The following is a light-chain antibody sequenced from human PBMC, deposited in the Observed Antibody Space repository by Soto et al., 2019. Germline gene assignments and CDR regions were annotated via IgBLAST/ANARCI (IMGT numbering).Light chain of an antibody. CDR2: EVS. CDR1: SSDVGTYNY. V-gene: IGLV2-14*01. CDR3: SSYTTNNTLV. J-gene: IGLJ2*01. Sequence: QSALTQPASVSGSPGQSIAISCTGTSSDVGTYNYVSWYQQHPGKVPKLIIYEVSNRPSGVSNRFSGSKSDNTASLTISGLRAEDEADYYCSSYTTNNTLVFGRGTKLTVL.